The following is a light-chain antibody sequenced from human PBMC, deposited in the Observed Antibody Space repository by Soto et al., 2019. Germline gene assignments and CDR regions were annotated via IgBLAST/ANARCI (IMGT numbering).Light chain of an antibody. CDR2: ELS. J-gene: IGLJ1*01. V-gene: IGLV2-14*01. CDR3: SSYTSSSTLLYV. CDR1: SSDVGGYNH. Sequence: QSALTQPASVSGSPGQSITISCTGTSSDVGGYNHVSWYQQYPGKAPKVIIYELSNRPSGISNRFSGPKSGNTASLTISGRQAEDEADYYCSSYTSSSTLLYVFGTGTKLTVL.